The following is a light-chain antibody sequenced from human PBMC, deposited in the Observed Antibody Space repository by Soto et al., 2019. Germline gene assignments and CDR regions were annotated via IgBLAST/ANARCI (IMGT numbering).Light chain of an antibody. V-gene: IGKV3-20*01. CDR2: AAS. CDR3: QQYSSGRT. J-gene: IGKJ2*01. Sequence: EIVLTQSPGTLSLSPGERATLSCRASQRISGSYLAWYQQKPGQAPRLLIYAASSRATGIPDRFSGSGSGTDFTLTISRLEPEDFAVYYCQQYSSGRTFGQGTKLEIK. CDR1: QRISGSY.